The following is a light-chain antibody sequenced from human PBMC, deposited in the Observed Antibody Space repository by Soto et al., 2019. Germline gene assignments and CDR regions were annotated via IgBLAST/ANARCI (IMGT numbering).Light chain of an antibody. CDR3: TSFSSSTSLYV. CDR1: SSDLGGSKF. J-gene: IGLJ1*01. V-gene: IGLV2-14*01. CDR2: QVT. Sequence: QSVLTQPASVSGSPGQSITISCTGTSSDLGGSKFVSWYQQHPGKVPKLMIYQVTIRPSGISNRFSGSKSGNTASLTISGLQAEDEADYYCTSFSSSTSLYVFGTGTKVTVL.